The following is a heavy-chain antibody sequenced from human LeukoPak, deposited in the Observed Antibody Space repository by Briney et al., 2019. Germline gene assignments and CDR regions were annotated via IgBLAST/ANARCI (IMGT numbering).Heavy chain of an antibody. Sequence: SETLSLTCTVSGGSISGYYWSWMRQPPGKGLEWIGYIYYSGITNYNPSLKSRVTISVDMSMNQFSLKLSSVTAADTAVYYCARLTAATGVWAFDIWGQGTMVTVSS. D-gene: IGHD6-13*01. CDR2: IYYSGIT. J-gene: IGHJ3*02. V-gene: IGHV4-59*08. CDR3: ARLTAATGVWAFDI. CDR1: GGSISGYY.